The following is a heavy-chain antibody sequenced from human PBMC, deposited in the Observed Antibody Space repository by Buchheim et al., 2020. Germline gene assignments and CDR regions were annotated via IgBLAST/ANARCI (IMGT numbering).Heavy chain of an antibody. J-gene: IGHJ5*02. V-gene: IGHV1-2*04. CDR3: AREYYDFWSTPVGDHYNWFDP. D-gene: IGHD3-3*01. CDR1: GYTFTGYY. CDR2: INPNSGGT. Sequence: QVQLVQSGAEVKKPGASVKVSCKASGYTFTGYYMHWVRQAPGQGLEWMGWINPNSGGTNYAQKFQGWVTMTRDTSISTAYMELSRLRSDDTAVYYCAREYYDFWSTPVGDHYNWFDPWGQGTL.